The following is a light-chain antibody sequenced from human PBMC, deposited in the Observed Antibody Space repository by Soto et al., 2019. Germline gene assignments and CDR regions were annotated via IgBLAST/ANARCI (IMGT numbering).Light chain of an antibody. J-gene: IGLJ1*01. V-gene: IGLV2-23*01. CDR3: STYAGSNTYV. CDR2: EDN. Sequence: QSVLTQPASVSGPPGQSITISCTGISSDVGSYSLVSWYQQHPGKAPRLMISEDNKRPSGVSDRFSGSKSGNTASLTISGLQAEDEADYYCSTYAGSNTYVFGTGTKLTVL. CDR1: SSDVGSYSL.